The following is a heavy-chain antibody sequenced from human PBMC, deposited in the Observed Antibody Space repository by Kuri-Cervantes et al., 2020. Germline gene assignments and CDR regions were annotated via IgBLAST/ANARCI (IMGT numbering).Heavy chain of an antibody. J-gene: IGHJ5*01. D-gene: IGHD3/OR15-3a*01. Sequence: ETLSLTCAASGFTFSSYAMSWVRQAPGKGLEWVSAISGSGGTKYYADSVKGRFTISRDNSKNTLYLQMSSLRAEDSAVYYCAKDDFQWWFDSWGQGTLVTVSS. V-gene: IGHV3-23*01. CDR3: AKDDFQWWFDS. CDR2: ISGSGGTK. CDR1: GFTFSSYA.